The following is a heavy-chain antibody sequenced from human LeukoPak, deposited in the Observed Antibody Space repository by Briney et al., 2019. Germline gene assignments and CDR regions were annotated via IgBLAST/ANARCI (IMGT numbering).Heavy chain of an antibody. CDR2: INHSGST. D-gene: IGHD2-15*01. Sequence: LSETLSLTCAVYGGSFSGYYWSWIRQPPGKGLEWIGEINHSGSTNYNPSLKSRVTISVDTSKNQFSLKLSSVTAADTAVYYCARGIRMVLRYWGQGTLVTVSS. V-gene: IGHV4-34*01. CDR1: GGSFSGYY. CDR3: ARGIRMVLRY. J-gene: IGHJ4*02.